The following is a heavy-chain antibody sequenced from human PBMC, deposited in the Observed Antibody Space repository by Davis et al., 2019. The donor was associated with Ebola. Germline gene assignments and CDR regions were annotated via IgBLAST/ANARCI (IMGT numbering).Heavy chain of an antibody. V-gene: IGHV3-30*18. D-gene: IGHD3-22*01. J-gene: IGHJ4*02. CDR1: GFAFRDYG. CDR3: AKDDLSSQYYDYSGYFEY. Sequence: PGGSLRLSCEVDGFAFRDYGMHWVRQAPGKGLEWVAVISSDGNHKFYGDSVKGRFTISRDNSKNTLYLEMSRLRIEDTAVYYCAKDDLSSQYYDYSGYFEYWGQGIQVTVSS. CDR2: ISSDGNHK.